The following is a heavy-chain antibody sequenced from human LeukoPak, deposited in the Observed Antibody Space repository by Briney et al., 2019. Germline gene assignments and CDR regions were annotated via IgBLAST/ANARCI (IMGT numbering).Heavy chain of an antibody. J-gene: IGHJ4*02. Sequence: PGGSLRLSCAASGFTFSSYGMHWVRQAPGKGLEWVAFIRYDGTNKYYADSVKGRFTISRDNPKNTLYLQMNSLGVEDTAVYYCAKDKSNIVDYWGQGALVTVSS. V-gene: IGHV3-30*02. CDR2: IRYDGTNK. CDR1: GFTFSSYG. CDR3: AKDKSNIVDY. D-gene: IGHD2/OR15-2a*01.